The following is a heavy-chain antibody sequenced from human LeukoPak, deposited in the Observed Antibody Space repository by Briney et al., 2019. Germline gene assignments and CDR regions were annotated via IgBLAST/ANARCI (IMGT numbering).Heavy chain of an antibody. D-gene: IGHD6-19*01. Sequence: PSETLSLTCTVSGGSISTITCYWGWIRQPLGKGLEWVGHMYYRGNTFYNPSLKSRVTISVDTSKNQFSMKLSSVTAADTAVYYCARGGSAWSWYLGLWGRGTLITVSS. V-gene: IGHV4-39*07. CDR3: ARGGSAWSWYLGL. CDR2: MYYRGNT. CDR1: GGSISTITCY. J-gene: IGHJ2*01.